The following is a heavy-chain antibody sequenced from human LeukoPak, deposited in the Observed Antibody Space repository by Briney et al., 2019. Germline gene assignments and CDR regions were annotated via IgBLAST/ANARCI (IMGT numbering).Heavy chain of an antibody. V-gene: IGHV3-23*01. J-gene: IGHJ4*02. D-gene: IGHD3-22*01. CDR3: ARHYYDSSGYYYAQNFDY. Sequence: QPGGSLRLSCAASGFTFSSYAMSWVRQPPGRGREWVSAISGSGGSTYYADSVKGRFTISRDNSKNTLYLQMNSLRAEDTAVYYCARHYYDSSGYYYAQNFDYWGQGTLVTVSS. CDR2: ISGSGGST. CDR1: GFTFSSYA.